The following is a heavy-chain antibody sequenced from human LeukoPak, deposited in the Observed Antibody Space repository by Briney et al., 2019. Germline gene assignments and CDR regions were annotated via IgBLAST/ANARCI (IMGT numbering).Heavy chain of an antibody. V-gene: IGHV3-9*01. CDR2: ISWNSGSI. CDR1: GFAFDDYA. Sequence: GGSLRLSCAASGFAFDDYAMHWVRQAPGKGLEWVSGISWNSGSIGYADSVKGRFTISRDNAKNPLYLQMNSLRAEDTALYYCAKDLGLRIVVGGGYFQHWGQGTLVTVSS. D-gene: IGHD2-2*01. CDR3: AKDLGLRIVVGGGYFQH. J-gene: IGHJ1*01.